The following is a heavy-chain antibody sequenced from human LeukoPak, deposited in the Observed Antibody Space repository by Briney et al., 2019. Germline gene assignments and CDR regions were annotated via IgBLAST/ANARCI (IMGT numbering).Heavy chain of an antibody. D-gene: IGHD5-24*01. V-gene: IGHV3-15*01. J-gene: IGHJ4*02. CDR3: AKQERDGYNQIDY. CDR1: GFTFSNAW. Sequence: GGSLRLSCAASGFTFSNAWMSWVRQAPGKGLEWVGRIKSKTDGGTTDYAAPVKGRFTISRDDSKNTLYLQMNSLKTEDTAVYYCAKQERDGYNQIDYWGQGTLVTVSP. CDR2: IKSKTDGGTT.